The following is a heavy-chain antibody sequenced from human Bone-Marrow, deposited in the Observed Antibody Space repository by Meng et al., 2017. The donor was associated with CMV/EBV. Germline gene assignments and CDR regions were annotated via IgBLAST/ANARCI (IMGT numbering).Heavy chain of an antibody. CDR3: ARLRVAATLYFDY. J-gene: IGHJ4*02. CDR1: GASFSDHY. D-gene: IGHD2-15*01. V-gene: IGHV4-34*01. Sequence: SETLSLTCAVYGASFSDHYWTWIRQPPGKGLEWIGEINRSGSTNYNPSLKSRVTISVDTSKNQFSLKLSSVTAADTAVYYCARLRVAATLYFDYWGQGTLVTGSS. CDR2: INRSGST.